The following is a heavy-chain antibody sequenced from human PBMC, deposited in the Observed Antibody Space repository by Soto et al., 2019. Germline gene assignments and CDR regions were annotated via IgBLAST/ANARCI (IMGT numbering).Heavy chain of an antibody. CDR1: GYTFSSYA. D-gene: IGHD2-21*02. CDR2: INAGNGNT. Sequence: QVQLVQSGAEVKKPGASVKVSCKASGYTFSSYAMHWVRQAPGQRLEWMGWINAGNGNTKYSQKFQGRVTITRDTPASTANMKLSSLRSEDTAVYYCASDYCGGDCYSAARYGMDVWGQGTTVTVSS. CDR3: ASDYCGGDCYSAARYGMDV. V-gene: IGHV1-3*01. J-gene: IGHJ6*02.